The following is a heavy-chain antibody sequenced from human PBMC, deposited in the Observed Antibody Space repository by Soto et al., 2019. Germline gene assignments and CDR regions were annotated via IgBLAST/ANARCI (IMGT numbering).Heavy chain of an antibody. CDR2: ISGYNGDI. CDR3: ARDVGLIRLGSTTSCYVAA. Sequence: QAQMVQSGAEVKKPGASVKVSCRPSGYTFTTYGVSWVRQAPGQGLEWMGWISGYNGDITYAERLQGRLTMTTDTASSTAYMELRSLRPEDTAVYYCARDVGLIRLGSTTSCYVAAWGQGTLVTVSS. D-gene: IGHD2-2*01. J-gene: IGHJ5*02. CDR1: GYTFTTYG. V-gene: IGHV1-18*01.